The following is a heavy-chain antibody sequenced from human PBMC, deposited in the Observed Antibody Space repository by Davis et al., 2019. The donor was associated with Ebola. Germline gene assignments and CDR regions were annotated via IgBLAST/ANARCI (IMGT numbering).Heavy chain of an antibody. CDR3: ARGTHYAHDY. V-gene: IGHV3-74*01. CDR2: ISPDGSRA. D-gene: IGHD2-2*01. Sequence: GESLKISCAASGFTFSNYWMVWVRQPPGKGLVRVSAISPDGSRANYADSVKGRFTISRDNAKNTLYLQMNSLRDEDTAVYYCARGTHYAHDYWGQGTLVTVSS. J-gene: IGHJ4*02. CDR1: GFTFSNYW.